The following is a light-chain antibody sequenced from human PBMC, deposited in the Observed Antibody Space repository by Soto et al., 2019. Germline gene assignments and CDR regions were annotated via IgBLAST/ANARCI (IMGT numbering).Light chain of an antibody. Sequence: ETVLTQSPGTLSLSPGERATLSCRASQSVSSNYLAWYQQKPGQAPRLLIYGASSRATGIPDRFSGSGSGTDVTLTISRLEPEDFAVYYWQQYGRSTPSWTFGQGTKVEIK. CDR2: GAS. CDR1: QSVSSNY. CDR3: QQYGRSTPSWT. V-gene: IGKV3-20*01. J-gene: IGKJ1*01.